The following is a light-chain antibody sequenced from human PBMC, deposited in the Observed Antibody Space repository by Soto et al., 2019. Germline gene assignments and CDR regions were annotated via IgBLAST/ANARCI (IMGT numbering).Light chain of an antibody. V-gene: IGKV3-20*01. Sequence: EIVLTQSPGTLSLSPGETATLSCRASQSVASNFLAWYQQKPGQAPRLLIYGASSRATGIPDRFSGSGSGTDFTLTVSRLEPEDFAVYYCQQYCSSPPTFGQGTRLDIK. J-gene: IGKJ5*01. CDR2: GAS. CDR3: QQYCSSPPT. CDR1: QSVASNF.